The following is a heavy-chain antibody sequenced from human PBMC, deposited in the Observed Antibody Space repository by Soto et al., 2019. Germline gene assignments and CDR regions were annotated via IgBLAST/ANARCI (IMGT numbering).Heavy chain of an antibody. CDR2: IDPSDSYT. Sequence: HGESLKISCKGSGYSFTSYWISWVRQMPGKGLEWMGRIDPSDSYTNYSPSFQGHVTISADKSISTAYLQWSSLKASDTAMYYCARHSATTYYFDYWGQGTLVTVSS. CDR1: GYSFTSYW. V-gene: IGHV5-10-1*01. CDR3: ARHSATTYYFDY. D-gene: IGHD1-26*01. J-gene: IGHJ4*02.